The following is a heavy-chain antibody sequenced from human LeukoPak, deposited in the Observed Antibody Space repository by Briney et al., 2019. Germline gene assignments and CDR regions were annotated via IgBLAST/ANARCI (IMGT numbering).Heavy chain of an antibody. CDR1: GGTFSTYT. J-gene: IGHJ3*02. CDR2: IIPIFGAP. D-gene: IGHD3-16*01. Sequence: ASVKVSCKASGGTFSTYTISWVRQAPGQGLEWMGGIIPIFGAPNYAQKFQGTVTITADESTSTAYMELSSLRSEDTAVYYCATSHEVWGAFDIWGQGIMVTVSS. V-gene: IGHV1-69*13. CDR3: ATSHEVWGAFDI.